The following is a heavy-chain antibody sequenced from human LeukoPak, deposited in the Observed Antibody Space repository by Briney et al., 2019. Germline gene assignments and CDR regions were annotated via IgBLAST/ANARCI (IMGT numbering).Heavy chain of an antibody. J-gene: IGHJ1*01. D-gene: IGHD3-22*01. V-gene: IGHV3-23*01. CDR2: ISGSGGST. CDR3: ATHYDSSGYPRYFQH. CDR1: GFTFSSYA. Sequence: GGSLRLSCAASGFTFSSYAMSWVRQAPGKGLEWVSAISGSGGSTYYADSVKGRFTISRDNSKNTLYLQMNSLRAEDTAVYYSATHYDSSGYPRYFQHWGQGTLVTVSS.